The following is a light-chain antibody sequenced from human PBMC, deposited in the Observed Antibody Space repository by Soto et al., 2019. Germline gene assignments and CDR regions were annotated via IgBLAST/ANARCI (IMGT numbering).Light chain of an antibody. V-gene: IGKV3D-15*01. Sequence: PGASATLSCRASQNTHSDLAWYVQTPGQAPRRVIYGASTWGTDVPPRVTSSGSATEFTITISRLPADDFAVYYCQHYNSCPFTFGQGTQL. J-gene: IGKJ5*01. CDR3: QHYNSCPFT. CDR2: GAS. CDR1: QNTHSD.